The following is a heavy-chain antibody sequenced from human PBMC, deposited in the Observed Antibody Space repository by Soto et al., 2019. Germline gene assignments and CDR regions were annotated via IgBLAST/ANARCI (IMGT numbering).Heavy chain of an antibody. D-gene: IGHD3-3*01. V-gene: IGHV1-8*01. CDR2: MNPKSGKT. Sequence: ASVKVSCKASGYTFTSYDINWVRQAPGQGLEWMGWMNPKSGKTGYAQKFQGRITMTRNTSISTAYMDLSSLRSEDTAVYYCARPITIVGVVNMYFDYWGQGIEVTVSS. CDR3: ARPITIVGVVNMYFDY. CDR1: GYTFTSYD. J-gene: IGHJ4*02.